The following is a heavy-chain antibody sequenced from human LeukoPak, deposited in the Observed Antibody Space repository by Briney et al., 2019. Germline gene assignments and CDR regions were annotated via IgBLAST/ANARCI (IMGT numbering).Heavy chain of an antibody. CDR1: RFSFRTYG. Sequence: GGSLRLSCVASRFSFRTYGMHWIRQAPGKGLEWVAFIRYDGSEKYYVDAVKGRFTISRDNSRDTLYLEMNSLRGEDTAVYCCARGGESGYAYGAFDIWGQGTMVTVSS. D-gene: IGHD3-22*01. V-gene: IGHV3-30*02. J-gene: IGHJ3*02. CDR2: IRYDGSEK. CDR3: ARGGESGYAYGAFDI.